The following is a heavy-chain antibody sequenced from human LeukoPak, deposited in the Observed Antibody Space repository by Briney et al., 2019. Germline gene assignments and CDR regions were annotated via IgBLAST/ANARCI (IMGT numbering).Heavy chain of an antibody. J-gene: IGHJ4*02. V-gene: IGHV3-23*01. D-gene: IGHD6-13*01. CDR2: ISGNGGST. CDR3: AKASAGNFAY. CDR1: GFTFTSYA. Sequence: GGPLRLSCAAAGFTFTSYAMAWVRQAPGKGLGWVSSISGNGGSTYHADSVKGRFTISRDNSKNTLYLQMNSLRAEDTAVYYCAKASAGNFAYWGQGTLVTVSS.